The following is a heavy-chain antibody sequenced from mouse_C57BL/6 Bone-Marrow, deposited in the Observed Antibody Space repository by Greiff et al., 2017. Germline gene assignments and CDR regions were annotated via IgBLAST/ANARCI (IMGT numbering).Heavy chain of an antibody. Sequence: EVKLVESGGDLVKPGGSLKLSCAASGFTFSSYGMSWVRQTPDKRLEWVATISSGGSYTYYPDSVKGRFTISRDNAKNTLYLQMSSLKSEDTAMYYCARRDSSSRYYYAMDYWGQGTSVTVSS. J-gene: IGHJ4*01. CDR3: ARRDSSSRYYYAMDY. D-gene: IGHD3-2*02. CDR2: ISSGGSYT. V-gene: IGHV5-6*02. CDR1: GFTFSSYG.